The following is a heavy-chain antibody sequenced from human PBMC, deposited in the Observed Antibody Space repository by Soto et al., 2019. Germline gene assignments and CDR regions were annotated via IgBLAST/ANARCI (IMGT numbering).Heavy chain of an antibody. CDR1: GFIFSNFG. J-gene: IGHJ6*02. Sequence: LRLSCAASGFIFSNFGMHWVRQAPGKGLEWVAVIWYDGSNEYYADSVKGRFTISKDNSKNMLYLQMNSLRAEDTAVYYCARDDIPGITVATYGLDVWGQGTTVTVSS. V-gene: IGHV3-33*01. CDR3: ARDDIPGITVATYGLDV. CDR2: IWYDGSNE. D-gene: IGHD6-19*01.